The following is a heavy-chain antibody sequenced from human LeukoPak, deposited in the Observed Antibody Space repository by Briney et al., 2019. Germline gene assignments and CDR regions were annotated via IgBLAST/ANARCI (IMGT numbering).Heavy chain of an antibody. CDR2: IYTTGTA. D-gene: IGHD6-6*01. V-gene: IGHV4-4*07. J-gene: IGHJ3*02. CDR3: ARDHSSSSWMDSFEI. CDR1: GGSIGPYY. Sequence: PSETLSLTCIISGGSIGPYYWSWIRQAAGKGPEWIGRIYTTGTAVYNPSLKGRVFLSVDTSKNQFSLKVTSVTAADTAVYYCARDHSSSSWMDSFEIWGPGTKVTVSS.